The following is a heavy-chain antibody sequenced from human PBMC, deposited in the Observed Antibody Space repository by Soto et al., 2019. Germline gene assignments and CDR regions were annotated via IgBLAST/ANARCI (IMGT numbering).Heavy chain of an antibody. CDR2: INHSGST. CDR1: GGSFSGYY. Sequence: QVQLQQWGAGLLKPSETLSLTCAVYGGSFSGYYWSWIRQPPGKGLEWIGEINHSGSTNYNPSLKSRVTISVDTSKNQVSLKLSSVTAADTAVYYCARGRSSGWDYYYYYYGMDVWGQGTTVTVSS. V-gene: IGHV4-34*01. CDR3: ARGRSSGWDYYYYYYGMDV. D-gene: IGHD6-19*01. J-gene: IGHJ6*02.